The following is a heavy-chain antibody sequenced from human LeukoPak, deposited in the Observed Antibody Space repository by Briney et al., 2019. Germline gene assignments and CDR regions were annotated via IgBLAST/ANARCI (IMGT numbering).Heavy chain of an antibody. CDR1: GGSISSYY. CDR2: IHYSGGT. CDR3: ASDDFWSGYSA. V-gene: IGHV4-59*08. Sequence: SETLSLTCTVSGGSISSYYWSWIRQPPGEGLEWIGYIHYSGGTNYNPSLKSRVSISIDTSKNQFSLKLRSVTAADTAVYYCASDDFWSGYSAWGQGILVTVSS. D-gene: IGHD3-3*01. J-gene: IGHJ5*02.